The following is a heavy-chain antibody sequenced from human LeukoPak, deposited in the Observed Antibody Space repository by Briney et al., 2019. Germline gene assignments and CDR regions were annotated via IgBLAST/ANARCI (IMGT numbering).Heavy chain of an antibody. D-gene: IGHD1-26*01. J-gene: IGHJ5*02. V-gene: IGHV3-48*02. CDR2: ISSSGSSK. CDR1: GFTFSSFS. Sequence: GGSLRLSCAASGFTFSSFSMNWVRQAPGKGLEWVSFISSSGSSKSYADSVKGRFSISRDNAKNSLYLQMSSLRDEDTAVYYCARDDRRNSGSPRWFDPWGREPWSPSPQ. CDR3: ARDDRRNSGSPRWFDP.